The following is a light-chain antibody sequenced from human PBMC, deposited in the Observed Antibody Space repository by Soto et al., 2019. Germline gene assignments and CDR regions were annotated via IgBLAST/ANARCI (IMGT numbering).Light chain of an antibody. Sequence: QPVMTLPDSVDGSPGQSITMTCTGTSSEVGRWNYVSWYQQHPGKAPKLMIYEVSNRPSGVSSRFSGSKFGYTASLTISGLQAEDEADYYCSSFTSSSTLAAFGTGTKVTVL. J-gene: IGLJ1*01. V-gene: IGLV2-14*01. CDR2: EVS. CDR1: SSEVGRWNY. CDR3: SSFTSSSTLAA.